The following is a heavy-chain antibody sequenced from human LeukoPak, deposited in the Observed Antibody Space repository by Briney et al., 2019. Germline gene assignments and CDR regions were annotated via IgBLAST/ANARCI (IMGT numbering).Heavy chain of an antibody. D-gene: IGHD3-10*01. CDR3: ARVSYGSGSSEGLNYYYYYYMDV. Sequence: SETLSLTCAVYGGSFSGYYWSWIRQPPGKGLEWIGEINHSGSTNYNPSLKSRVTISVDTSKNQFSLKLSSVTAADTAVYYCARVSYGSGSSEGLNYYYYYYMDVWGKGTTVTISS. V-gene: IGHV4-34*01. CDR1: GGSFSGYY. J-gene: IGHJ6*03. CDR2: INHSGST.